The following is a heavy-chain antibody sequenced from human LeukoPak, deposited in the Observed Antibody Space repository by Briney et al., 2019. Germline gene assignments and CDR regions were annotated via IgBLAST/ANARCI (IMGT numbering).Heavy chain of an antibody. V-gene: IGHV3-15*01. CDR2: IRSKTDGGTT. CDR3: TTDAEEYYDSSGTPDY. J-gene: IGHJ4*02. Sequence: KPGGSLRLSCAASGFTFNNAYMSWVRQAPGKGLEWVGRIRSKTDGGTTDYAAPVKGRFTMSRDDSKNMLYLQLNSLKTEDTAVYYCTTDAEEYYDSSGTPDYWGQGTLVTVSS. CDR1: GFTFNNAY. D-gene: IGHD3-22*01.